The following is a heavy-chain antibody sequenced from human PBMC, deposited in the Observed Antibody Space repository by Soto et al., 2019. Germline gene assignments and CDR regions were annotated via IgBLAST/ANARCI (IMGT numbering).Heavy chain of an antibody. CDR1: GFSFTNAW. J-gene: IGHJ4*02. V-gene: IGHV3-15*07. CDR3: TTAVRIGWYSLDY. Sequence: EVQLVESGGGLVKPGGSLRLSCAASGFSFTNAWMNWVRQATGKRLEWVGRIKDKNQGETTDYPAPAKDRFAISRDDSKNSLYLQMDSLKTEDTALYYWTTAVRIGWYSLDYWGQGTLVTGSS. D-gene: IGHD6-19*01. CDR2: IKDKNQGETT.